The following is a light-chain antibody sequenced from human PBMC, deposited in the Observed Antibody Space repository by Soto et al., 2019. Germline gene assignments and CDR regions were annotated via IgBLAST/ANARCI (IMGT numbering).Light chain of an antibody. CDR3: LQYSSHSWT. CDR1: QGIDTS. CDR2: AAS. J-gene: IGKJ1*01. Sequence: ILFTQSPSSLSASVGDRVTITCRPRQGIDTSLAWYQQKPGKAPKLLIYAASNFHSGVPSRFSGSGSGTEFTLTISRLQTDDVATYYCLQYSSHSWTVGEGTKGDIK. V-gene: IGKV1-9*01.